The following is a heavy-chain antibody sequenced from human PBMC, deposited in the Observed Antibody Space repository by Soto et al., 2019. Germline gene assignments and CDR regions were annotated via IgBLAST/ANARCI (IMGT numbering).Heavy chain of an antibody. V-gene: IGHV4-30-4*01. CDR1: GGSISSGDYY. CDR2: IYYSGST. D-gene: IGHD3-16*02. J-gene: IGHJ3*02. CDR3: ARTGYAPLIRLGELSPPFDAFDI. Sequence: QVQLQESGPGLVKPSQTLSLTCTVSGGSISSGDYYWSWIRQPPGKGLEWIGYIYYSGSTYYNPSLKSRVTISVDTSKNQFSLRLSSVTAADTAVYYCARTGYAPLIRLGELSPPFDAFDIWGQGTMVTVSS.